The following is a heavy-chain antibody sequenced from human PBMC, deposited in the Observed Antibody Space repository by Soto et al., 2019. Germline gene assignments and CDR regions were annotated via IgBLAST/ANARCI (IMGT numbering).Heavy chain of an antibody. CDR2: FNPNSGGT. CDR3: ARKQDCSGGSCYSDNAFDI. CDR1: GYTFTGYY. D-gene: IGHD2-15*01. V-gene: IGHV1-2*04. Sequence: QVQLVQSGAEVKKPGASVKVSCKASGYTFTGYYMHWVRQAPGQGLEWMGWFNPNSGGTNYAQKFQGWVTMTRDTSISTAYMELSRLRSDDTAVYYCARKQDCSGGSCYSDNAFDIWGQGTMVTVSS. J-gene: IGHJ3*02.